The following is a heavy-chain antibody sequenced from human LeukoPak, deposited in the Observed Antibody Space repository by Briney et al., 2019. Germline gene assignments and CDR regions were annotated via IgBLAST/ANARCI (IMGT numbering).Heavy chain of an antibody. J-gene: IGHJ5*02. Sequence: ASVKVSWKASGYTFTGYYMHWVRQAPGQGLEWMGWINPNSGGTNYAQKFQGRVTMTRDTSISTAYMELSRLRSDDTAVYYCARDGRGLWFGELYDWFDPWGQGTLVTVSS. CDR3: ARDGRGLWFGELYDWFDP. D-gene: IGHD3-10*01. CDR1: GYTFTGYY. V-gene: IGHV1-2*02. CDR2: INPNSGGT.